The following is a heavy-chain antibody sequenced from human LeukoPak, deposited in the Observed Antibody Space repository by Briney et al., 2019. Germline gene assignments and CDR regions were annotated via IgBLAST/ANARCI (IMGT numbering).Heavy chain of an antibody. CDR3: ARGWAGGITGTTPLILDY. V-gene: IGHV1-46*01. Sequence: ASVKVSCKASGYTFTSYYMHWVRQAPGQGLEWMGIINPSGGSTSYAQKFQGRVTMTRDTSTSTVYVELSSLRSEDTAVYYCARGWAGGITGTTPLILDYWGQGTLVTVSS. CDR1: GYTFTSYY. D-gene: IGHD1-7*01. J-gene: IGHJ4*02. CDR2: INPSGGST.